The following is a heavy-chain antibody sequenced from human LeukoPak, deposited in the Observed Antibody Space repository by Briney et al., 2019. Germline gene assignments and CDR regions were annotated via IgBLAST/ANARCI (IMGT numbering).Heavy chain of an antibody. CDR3: ARDRENDSRYEVRVEYDY. CDR2: INPSGGST. CDR1: GYTFTIYY. V-gene: IGHV1-46*01. J-gene: IGHJ4*02. D-gene: IGHD3-22*01. Sequence: ASVKVSCKASGYTFTIYYMHWVRQAPRQGLELMGIINPSGGSTSYAQKFQGRVTMTRDTPTRTVYLELSSLRSEDTAVYYCARDRENDSRYEVRVEYDYWGRGPLVTVSS.